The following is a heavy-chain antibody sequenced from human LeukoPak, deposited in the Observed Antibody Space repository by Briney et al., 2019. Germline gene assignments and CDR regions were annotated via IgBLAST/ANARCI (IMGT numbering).Heavy chain of an antibody. CDR1: GGSIGSYY. Sequence: KASETLSLTCTVSGGSIGSYYWSWIRQPAGKGLEWIGRIYTSGSTNYNPSLKSRVTISVDKSKNQFSLKLSSVTAADTAVYYCARDRGYSYGLSATNSFDYWGQGTLVTVSS. CDR3: ARDRGYSYGLSATNSFDY. D-gene: IGHD5-18*01. V-gene: IGHV4-4*07. CDR2: IYTSGST. J-gene: IGHJ4*02.